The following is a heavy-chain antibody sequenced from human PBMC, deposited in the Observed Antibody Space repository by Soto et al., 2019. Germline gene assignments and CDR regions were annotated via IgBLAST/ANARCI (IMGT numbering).Heavy chain of an antibody. CDR1: GYTFTSYA. D-gene: IGHD3-10*01. Sequence: QVQLVQSGAEVKKPGASVKVSCKASGYTFTSYAMYWVRQAPGQRLEWMGWINAGNGNTKYSQKFQGRVTITRDTSASTAYMELSSLRSEDTAVYYCARDMGFALSDYWGQGTLVTVSS. J-gene: IGHJ4*02. CDR3: ARDMGFALSDY. V-gene: IGHV1-3*01. CDR2: INAGNGNT.